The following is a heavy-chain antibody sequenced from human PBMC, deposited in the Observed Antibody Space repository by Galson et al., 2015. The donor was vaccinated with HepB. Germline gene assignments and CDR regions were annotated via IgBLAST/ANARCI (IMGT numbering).Heavy chain of an antibody. CDR3: ARAAQDCSGGSCYPWYFDY. CDR2: INPNSGGT. D-gene: IGHD2-15*01. J-gene: IGHJ4*02. Sequence: SVKVSCKASGYTFTGYYMHWVRQAPGQGLEWMGWINPNSGGTNYAQKFQGWVTMTRDTSISTAYMELSRLRSDDTAVYYCARAAQDCSGGSCYPWYFDYWGQGTLVTVSS. V-gene: IGHV1-2*04. CDR1: GYTFTGYY.